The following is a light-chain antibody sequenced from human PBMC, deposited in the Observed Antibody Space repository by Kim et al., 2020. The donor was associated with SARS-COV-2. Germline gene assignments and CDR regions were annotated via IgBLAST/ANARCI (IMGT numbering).Light chain of an antibody. CDR3: QALDDTSAV. V-gene: IGLV3-1*01. CDR1: KLGTKF. J-gene: IGLJ3*02. Sequence: SYELTQPPSVSLSPGQTARIDCSGDKLGTKFVHWYQQKSGQSPALVIYQTARRPSGTPERFSGSLSGNTATLTIRGTQAMDEADYFCQALDDTSAVFGGG. CDR2: QTA.